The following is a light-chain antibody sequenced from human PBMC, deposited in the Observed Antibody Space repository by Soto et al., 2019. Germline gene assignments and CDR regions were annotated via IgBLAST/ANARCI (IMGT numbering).Light chain of an antibody. CDR1: QAVNTR. CDR2: GAS. J-gene: IGKJ4*01. V-gene: IGKV3-20*01. CDR3: QQLRMYPST. Sequence: EIVLTQSPATLSSFPGDRVTLSCRASQAVNTRLAWYQHRPGQAPRLLIYGASSRATGIPDRFSGSGSGTDFTLTISRLEPEDFAVYYCQQLRMYPSTFGGGTKVDIK.